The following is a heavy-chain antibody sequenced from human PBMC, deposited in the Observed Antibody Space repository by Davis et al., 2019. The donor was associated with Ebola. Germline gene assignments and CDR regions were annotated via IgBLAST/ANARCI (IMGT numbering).Heavy chain of an antibody. J-gene: IGHJ4*02. Sequence: GESLKISCQGSGYDFHHCWIDWVRHVPGKGLEWVGIIYPGDSDTRYSPSFQGQVTISADKSISTAYLQWSSLKASDTAMYYCARGTSLARNFDYWGQGTLVTVSS. V-gene: IGHV5-51*01. CDR1: GYDFHHCW. CDR3: ARGTSLARNFDY. D-gene: IGHD1-14*01. CDR2: IYPGDSDT.